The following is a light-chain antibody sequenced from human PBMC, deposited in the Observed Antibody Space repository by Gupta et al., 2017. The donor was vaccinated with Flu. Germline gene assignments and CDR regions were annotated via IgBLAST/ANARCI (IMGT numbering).Light chain of an antibody. J-gene: IGKJ1*01. CDR3: HQDYSSRT. CDR2: GAS. Sequence: PATLSMSAGEIATRSCRDSQSVSSKLDWYQQKPGQSPRLIIYGASYRGSGVPDRISGSGSGIEFTLTSSSQQSEDFAVYYGHQDYSSRTFGQGTKVEIK. CDR1: QSVSSK. V-gene: IGKV3-15*01.